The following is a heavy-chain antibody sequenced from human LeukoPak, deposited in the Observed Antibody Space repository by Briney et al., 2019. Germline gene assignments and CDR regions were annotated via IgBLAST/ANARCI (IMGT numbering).Heavy chain of an antibody. CDR2: IYYSGNT. J-gene: IGHJ3*02. CDR1: GGSISSYY. CDR3: ARYLTGDAFDI. D-gene: IGHD3-9*01. Sequence: SETLSLTCTVSGGSISSYYWSWIRQPPGKGLEWIGYIYYSGNTNYNPSLKSRVTISVDTSKNQFSLKLSSVTAADTAVYYCARYLTGDAFDIWGQGTMVTVSS. V-gene: IGHV4-59*08.